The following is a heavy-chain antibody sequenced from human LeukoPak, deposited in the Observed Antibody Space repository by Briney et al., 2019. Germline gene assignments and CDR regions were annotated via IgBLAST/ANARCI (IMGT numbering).Heavy chain of an antibody. V-gene: IGHV4-34*01. J-gene: IGHJ4*02. CDR1: GGSFSGYH. D-gene: IGHD7-27*01. CDR3: ASRKLGNDY. CDR2: INHSGST. Sequence: SETLSLTCAVYGGSFSGYHWSWIRQPPGKGLEWIGEINHSGSTNYNPSLKSRVTISVDTSKKQFALKLSSVTAADTAVYYCASRKLGNDYWGQGTLVTVSS.